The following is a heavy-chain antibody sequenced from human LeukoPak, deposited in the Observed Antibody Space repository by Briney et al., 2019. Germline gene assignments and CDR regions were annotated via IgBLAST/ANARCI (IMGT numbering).Heavy chain of an antibody. CDR2: IYHSGST. V-gene: IGHV4-30-2*01. CDR3: ARDQGSTSFMDV. J-gene: IGHJ6*03. CDR1: GGSISSGGYY. Sequence: SETLSLTCTVSGGSISSGGYYWSWIRQPPGKGLEWIGYIYHSGSTYYNPSLKSRVTISVDRSKNQFSLKLSSVTAADTAVYYCARDQGSTSFMDVWGKGTTVTVSS. D-gene: IGHD2-2*01.